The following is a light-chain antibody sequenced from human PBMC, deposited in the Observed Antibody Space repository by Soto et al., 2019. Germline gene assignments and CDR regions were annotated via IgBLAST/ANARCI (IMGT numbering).Light chain of an antibody. V-gene: IGLV1-44*01. J-gene: IGLJ1*01. CDR3: AAWDRSLNVYV. CDR1: SSNIGSNT. Sequence: QSVLTQPASASGTPGQRVTISCSGSSSNIGSNTVNWYQQLPGTAPKLLIYSNNKRPSGVPDRFSGSKSGTSASLAISGLQSEDEADYYCAAWDRSLNVYVFGAGTKLTVL. CDR2: SNN.